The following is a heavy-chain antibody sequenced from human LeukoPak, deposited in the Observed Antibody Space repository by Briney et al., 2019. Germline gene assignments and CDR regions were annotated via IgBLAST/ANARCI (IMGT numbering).Heavy chain of an antibody. D-gene: IGHD6-13*01. CDR3: ASWYSSSWSHAFDI. CDR2: IYYSGST. V-gene: IGHV4-59*01. J-gene: IGHJ3*02. Sequence: KSSETLSLTCTVSGGSITSYYWSWIRQSPGKGLEWIGYIYYSGSTNYNPSLKSRVTISVDTSKNQFSLKLSSVTAADTAVYYCASWYSSSWSHAFDIWGQGTMVTVSS. CDR1: GGSITSYY.